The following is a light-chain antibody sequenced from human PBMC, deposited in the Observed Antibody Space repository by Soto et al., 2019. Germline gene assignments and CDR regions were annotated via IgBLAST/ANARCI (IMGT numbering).Light chain of an antibody. CDR1: SSDVGDYNY. Sequence: QSVLTQPASVSGSPGQSITISCTGTSSDVGDYNYVSWYQQHPGKAPKLMIYEVSNRPSGVSNRFSGSKSGNTASLTISGLQAEDEADYYCSSYTISSTVVFGGGTKVTVL. J-gene: IGLJ2*01. CDR3: SSYTISSTVV. CDR2: EVS. V-gene: IGLV2-14*01.